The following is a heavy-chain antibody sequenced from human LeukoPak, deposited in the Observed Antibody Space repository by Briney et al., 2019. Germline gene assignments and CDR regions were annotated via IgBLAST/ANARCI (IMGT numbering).Heavy chain of an antibody. CDR1: GFTFSSYW. V-gene: IGHV3-74*01. D-gene: IGHD1-26*01. CDR3: AREGGSYPYYYYMDV. CDR2: INSDGSST. Sequence: GGSLRLSCAASGFTFSSYWMHRVRQAPGKGLVWVSRINSDGSSTSYADSVKGRFTISRDNAKNTLYLQMNSLRAEDTAVYYCAREGGSYPYYYYMDVWGKGTTVTVSS. J-gene: IGHJ6*03.